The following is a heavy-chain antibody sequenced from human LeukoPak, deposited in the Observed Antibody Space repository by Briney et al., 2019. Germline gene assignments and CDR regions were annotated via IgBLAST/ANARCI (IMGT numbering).Heavy chain of an antibody. V-gene: IGHV4-31*03. D-gene: IGHD4-17*01. J-gene: IGHJ4*02. CDR2: IYYSGST. CDR3: ARDGGDYDYFDY. Sequence: SETLSLTCTVSGGSISSGGYYWSWIRQHPGKGLEWIGYIYYSGSTCYNPSLKSRVTISVDTSKNQFSLKLSSVTAADTAVYYCARDGGDYDYFDYWGQGTLVTVSS. CDR1: GGSISSGGYY.